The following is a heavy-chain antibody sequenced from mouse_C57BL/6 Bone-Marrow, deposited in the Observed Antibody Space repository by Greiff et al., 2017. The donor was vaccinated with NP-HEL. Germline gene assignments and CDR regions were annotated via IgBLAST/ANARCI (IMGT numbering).Heavy chain of an antibody. J-gene: IGHJ4*01. CDR2: ISSGGSYT. V-gene: IGHV5-6*01. Sequence: EVKLVESGGDLVKPGGSLKLSCAASGFTFSSYGMSWVRQTPDKRLEWVATISSGGSYTYYPDSVKGRFTISRDNAKNTLYLQMSSLKSEDTAMYYCARPYYHAMDYWGQGTSVTVSS. D-gene: IGHD1-1*02. CDR3: ARPYYHAMDY. CDR1: GFTFSSYG.